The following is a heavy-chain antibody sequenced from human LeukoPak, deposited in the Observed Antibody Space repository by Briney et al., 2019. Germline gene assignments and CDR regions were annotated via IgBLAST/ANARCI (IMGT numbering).Heavy chain of an antibody. Sequence: PSETLSLTCTVSGGSISSSSYYWGWIRQPPGKGLEWIGSIYYSGSTYYNPSLKSRVTISVDTSKNQFSLKLSSVTAADTAVYYCAGSLAVAGAHDAFDIWGQGTMVTVSS. CDR2: IYYSGST. CDR3: AGSLAVAGAHDAFDI. V-gene: IGHV4-39*07. J-gene: IGHJ3*02. CDR1: GGSISSSSYY. D-gene: IGHD6-19*01.